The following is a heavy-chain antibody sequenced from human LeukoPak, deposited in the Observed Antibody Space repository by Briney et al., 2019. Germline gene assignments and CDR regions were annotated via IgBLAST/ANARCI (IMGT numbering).Heavy chain of an antibody. J-gene: IGHJ4*02. CDR2: INQYGSEK. Sequence: GGSLRLSCAASGFTFSNYCMSWVRQAPGKGLEWVANINQYGSEKYYVDSVKGRFTISRDNAKNSLYLQMNSLRAEDTAVYYCASLDYYDSSGYSSGPFDYWGQGTLVTVSS. D-gene: IGHD3-22*01. CDR1: GFTFSNYC. CDR3: ASLDYYDSSGYSSGPFDY. V-gene: IGHV3-7*01.